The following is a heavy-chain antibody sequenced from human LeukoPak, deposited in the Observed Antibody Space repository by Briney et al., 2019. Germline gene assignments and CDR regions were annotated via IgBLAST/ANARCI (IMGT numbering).Heavy chain of an antibody. CDR2: ISSSSTYI. CDR1: GFTFSSYS. V-gene: IGHV3-21*01. Sequence: GGSLRLSCAAPGFTFSSYSMNWVRQAPGKGLEWVSCISSSSTYIYYADSVKGRFTISRDNAKNSLYLQMNSLRAEDTAVYYCARAHNWKYGTFDYWGQGTLVTVSS. J-gene: IGHJ4*02. D-gene: IGHD1-7*01. CDR3: ARAHNWKYGTFDY.